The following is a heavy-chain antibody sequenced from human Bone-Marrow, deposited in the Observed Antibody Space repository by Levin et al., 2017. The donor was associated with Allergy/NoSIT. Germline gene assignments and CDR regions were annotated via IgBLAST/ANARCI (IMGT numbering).Heavy chain of an antibody. D-gene: IGHD4-17*01. V-gene: IGHV7-4-1*02. CDR2: INTNTGNP. CDR1: GYTFTSYA. J-gene: IGHJ6*02. Sequence: ASVKVSCKASGYTFTSYAMNWVRQAPGQGLEWMGWINTNTGNPTYAQGFTGRFVFSLDTSVSTAYLQISSLKAEDTAVYYCARVGPPMTTVPPGTPPGCYYGMDVWGQGTTVTVSS. CDR3: ARVGPPMTTVPPGTPPGCYYGMDV.